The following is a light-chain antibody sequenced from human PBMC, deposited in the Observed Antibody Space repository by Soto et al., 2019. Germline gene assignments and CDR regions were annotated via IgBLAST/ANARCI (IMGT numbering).Light chain of an antibody. J-gene: IGLJ2*01. V-gene: IGLV1-44*01. CDR2: SNN. CDR3: AAWDDSLNGPVV. Sequence: QSVLTQPPSASGTPGQRVTISCSGSSSNIGSNTVNWYQQLPGTAPKLLIYSNNQRPSGVPDRFSGSKSGTSASLAISGLQSEDEADYYWAAWDDSLNGPVVFGGGTQLTVL. CDR1: SSNIGSNT.